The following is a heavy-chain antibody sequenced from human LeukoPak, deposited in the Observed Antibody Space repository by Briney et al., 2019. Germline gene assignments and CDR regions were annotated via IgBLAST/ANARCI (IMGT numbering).Heavy chain of an antibody. D-gene: IGHD3-10*01. CDR3: ARLTPKLLWFGELPTDY. CDR1: GFTFSSYS. CDR2: ISSSSSYI. Sequence: GGSLRLSCAASGFTFSSYSMNWVRQAPGKGLEWVSSISSSSSYIYYADSVKGRFTISRDNAKNSLYLQMISLRAEDTAVYYCARLTPKLLWFGELPTDYWGQGTLVTVSS. V-gene: IGHV3-21*01. J-gene: IGHJ4*02.